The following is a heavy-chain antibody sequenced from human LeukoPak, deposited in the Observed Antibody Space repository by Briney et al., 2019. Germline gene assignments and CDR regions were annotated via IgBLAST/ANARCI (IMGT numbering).Heavy chain of an antibody. V-gene: IGHV1-46*01. CDR3: ARAYGSGSYTLLFFDY. CDR2: INPSGGST. Sequence: ASVKVSCKASGYTFTSYYMHWVRQAPGQGLEWMGIINPSGGSTSYAQKFQGRVTMTRDTSTSTVYMELSSLRSEDTAVYYCARAYGSGSYTLLFFDYWGQGTLVTVSS. J-gene: IGHJ4*02. CDR1: GYTFTSYY. D-gene: IGHD3-10*01.